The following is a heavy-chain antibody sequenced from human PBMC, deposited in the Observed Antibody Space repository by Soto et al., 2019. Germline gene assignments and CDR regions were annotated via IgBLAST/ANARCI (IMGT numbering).Heavy chain of an antibody. V-gene: IGHV1-2*02. J-gene: IGHJ4*02. CDR3: ARSLSTIGGSPDY. Sequence: ASVKVSCKASGYTFTGYYMHWMRQAPGQGLEWVGWINPNSGETEYAQKFQGRVTMTRDTSISTAYMEVSRLTSDDTAVYYCARSLSTIGGSPDYWGQGNQVTGSS. D-gene: IGHD2-15*01. CDR2: INPNSGET. CDR1: GYTFTGYY.